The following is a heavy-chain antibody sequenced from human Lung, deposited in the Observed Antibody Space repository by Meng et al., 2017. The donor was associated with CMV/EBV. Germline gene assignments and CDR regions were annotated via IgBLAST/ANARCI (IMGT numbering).Heavy chain of an antibody. J-gene: IGHJ4*02. CDR1: GGTFNSYA. CDR2: IIPIFGTT. Sequence: QVQLVQSGAEVKKPGSSVTVSCKTSGGTFNSYATSWVRQAPGQGLEWMGGIIPIFGTTNYAQKFQGRIRITADESTSTAYMELSSLRSEDTAVYYCARAPPIVGASFDSWGQGPLVTVYS. D-gene: IGHD1-26*01. V-gene: IGHV1-69*12. CDR3: ARAPPIVGASFDS.